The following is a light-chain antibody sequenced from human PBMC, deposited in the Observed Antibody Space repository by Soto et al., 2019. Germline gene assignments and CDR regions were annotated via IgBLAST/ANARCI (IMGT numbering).Light chain of an antibody. V-gene: IGKV4-1*01. CDR3: QQYESTPPT. CDR1: QRVLYSSNNKNY. Sequence: DIVMTQSPDSLAVSLGERATINCKYSQRVLYSSNNKNYLAWYQQRPGQPPKLLIYWASTRESGVPDRFSGSGSGTDFTLTITSLQAEDGAVYYCQQYESTPPTFGQGNKLEIK. J-gene: IGKJ2*01. CDR2: WAS.